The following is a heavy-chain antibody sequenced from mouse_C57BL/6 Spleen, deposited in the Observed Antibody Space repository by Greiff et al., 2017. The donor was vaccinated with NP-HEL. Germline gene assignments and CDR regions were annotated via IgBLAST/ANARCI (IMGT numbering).Heavy chain of an antibody. J-gene: IGHJ2*01. CDR3: ARSYGSSYYFDY. V-gene: IGHV1-59*01. CDR2: IDPSDSYT. D-gene: IGHD1-1*01. Sequence: QVQLQQPGAELVRPGTSVKLSCKASGYTFTSYWMHWVKQRPGQGLEWIGVIDPSDSYTNYNHKFKGKATLTVDTSSSTAYMQLSSLTSEDSAVYYCARSYGSSYYFDYWGQGTTLTVSS. CDR1: GYTFTSYW.